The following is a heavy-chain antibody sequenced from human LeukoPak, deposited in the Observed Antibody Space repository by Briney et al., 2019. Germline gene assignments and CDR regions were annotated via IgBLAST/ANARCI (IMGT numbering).Heavy chain of an antibody. J-gene: IGHJ4*02. Sequence: SETLSLTCTVSLDSTTSNFWSWVRQPPGKGLEWIGEIHRGGSPNYNPSLQSRVTISIDRSRNQIALELSSVTAADTAVYYCAREILGGFNPGAYWGQGTLVTVSS. D-gene: IGHD1-14*01. V-gene: IGHV4-4*02. CDR3: AREILGGFNPGAY. CDR1: LDSTTSNF. CDR2: IHRGGSP.